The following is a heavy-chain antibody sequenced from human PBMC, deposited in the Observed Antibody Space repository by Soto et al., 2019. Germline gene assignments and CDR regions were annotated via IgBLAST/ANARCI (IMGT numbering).Heavy chain of an antibody. CDR3: ASYHFLDLWTGSRHYMDV. Sequence: QVHLEQWGAGLLNPSETLSLTCAVYGGSLSGYYWSWGRQSPGKGLEWIGEINHSGTANYNPSLKTRVTISADASKHPFSLRLPSVTAADSATYYCASYHFLDLWTGSRHYMDVWSRGTPVTVSS. J-gene: IGHJ6*03. CDR2: INHSGTA. D-gene: IGHD3-9*01. V-gene: IGHV4-34*01. CDR1: GGSLSGYY.